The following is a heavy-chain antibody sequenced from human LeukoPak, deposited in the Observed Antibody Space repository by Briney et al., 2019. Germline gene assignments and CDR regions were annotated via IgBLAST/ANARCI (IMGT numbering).Heavy chain of an antibody. CDR3: AREILEPGKTHEY. CDR1: GFTFSAYW. J-gene: IGHJ4*02. D-gene: IGHD1-1*01. V-gene: IGHV3-74*01. Sequence: PAGSLTLSCAASGFTFSAYWMHWVRQVPGKGLVWVTRINNDGTATFFADSVRGRFTISRDTAKNTLYLKMDSLRAEDTAMYYCAREILEPGKTHEYWGQGTLVTGPS. CDR2: INNDGTAT.